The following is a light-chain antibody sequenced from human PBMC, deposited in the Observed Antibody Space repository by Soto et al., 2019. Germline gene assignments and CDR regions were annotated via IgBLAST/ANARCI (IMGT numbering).Light chain of an antibody. CDR1: QSVGSN. CDR3: KQYNNWPPFT. CDR2: ETS. Sequence: EILMTQSPTTLSVSPGEGATLSCRASQSVGSNLAWYQQKPGQAPRLLILETSTRATGIPARFSGSGSGTEFTLTISNVQSEDFAVYYCKQYNNWPPFTFGQGTRLEIK. V-gene: IGKV3-15*01. J-gene: IGKJ5*01.